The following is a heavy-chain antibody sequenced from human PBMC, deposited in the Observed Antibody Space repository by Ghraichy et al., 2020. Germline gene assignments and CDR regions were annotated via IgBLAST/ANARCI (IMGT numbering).Heavy chain of an antibody. Sequence: SVKVSCKASGGSFSSHTFSWVRQAPGQGLEWMGEINPMFGTANYAQRFQGRVTITADDSTGTAYMELASLRSEDAAMYYCATPPPGVRGIFFHYWGQGTLVTVSS. CDR1: GGSFSSHT. D-gene: IGHD3-10*01. J-gene: IGHJ4*02. CDR3: ATPPPGVRGIFFHY. CDR2: INPMFGTA. V-gene: IGHV1-69*13.